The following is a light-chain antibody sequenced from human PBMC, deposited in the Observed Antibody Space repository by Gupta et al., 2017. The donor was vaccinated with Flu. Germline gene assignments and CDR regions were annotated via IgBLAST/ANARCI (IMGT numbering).Light chain of an antibody. CDR2: STS. Sequence: DIQMTQSPSSLSASVGDRVTITCRASQGIGNSLSWYQHKPGKPPKSLIYSTSNLQSGVSSRFSGSGSGTDFTLAINSLQPEDSATYCCRQHNAYPQTFGQGTKVEI. J-gene: IGKJ1*01. V-gene: IGKV1-17*01. CDR3: RQHNAYPQT. CDR1: QGIGNS.